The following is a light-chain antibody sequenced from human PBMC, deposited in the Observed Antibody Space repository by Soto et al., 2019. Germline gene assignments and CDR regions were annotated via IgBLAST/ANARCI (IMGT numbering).Light chain of an antibody. Sequence: EIVLTQSPGTLSLSPGETATLSCRASQSVASNYLAWFQQKPGRAPRLLIYGAFNRATGIAGRFSGSGSGTDFTLTISRLEPEDVAVYYCQKAGCAPYTFGQGTRLETK. CDR1: QSVASNY. V-gene: IGKV3-20*01. CDR2: GAF. CDR3: QKAGCAPYT. J-gene: IGKJ2*01.